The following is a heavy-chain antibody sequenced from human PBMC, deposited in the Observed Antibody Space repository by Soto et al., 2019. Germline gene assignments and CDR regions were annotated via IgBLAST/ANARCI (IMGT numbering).Heavy chain of an antibody. CDR1: GYRFSDYY. V-gene: IGHV1-2*02. CDR2: MNPNSGDT. J-gene: IGHJ6*03. Sequence: QVQLVQSGAEVKKPGASVTVSCKASGYRFSDYYLHWVRQAPGQGPEWMGWMNPNSGDTKYAQKFKGRVTMTRDTSVGTAVMELNWLKPDDTAVYYCARESGGATATLDYYYFSMDVWGIGTTVTVSS. D-gene: IGHD5-12*01. CDR3: ARESGGATATLDYYYFSMDV.